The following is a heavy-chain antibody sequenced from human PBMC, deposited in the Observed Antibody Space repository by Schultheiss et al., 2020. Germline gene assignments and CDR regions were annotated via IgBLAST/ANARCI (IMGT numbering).Heavy chain of an antibody. J-gene: IGHJ4*02. D-gene: IGHD1-26*01. CDR1: GYTFTSYD. Sequence: ASVKVSCKASGYTFTSYDINWVRQATGQGLEWMGWMNPSGGSTSYAQKFQGRVTMTRDTSTSTAYMEVSSLRSEDTALYHCARLWNSGSYFRDWGQGTLVSVS. V-gene: IGHV1-8*01. CDR2: MNPSGGST. CDR3: ARLWNSGSYFRD.